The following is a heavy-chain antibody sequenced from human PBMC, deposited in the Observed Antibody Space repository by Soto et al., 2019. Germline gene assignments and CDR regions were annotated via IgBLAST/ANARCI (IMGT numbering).Heavy chain of an antibody. Sequence: GGSLRLSCSASGFSITDYAMSWVRQAPGKGLEWVSSISDSGTETFYGDSVKGRFAISRDTSKNTVYMQMNNLRAEDTALYYCAKDGIRKDDYWGQGTVVTVSS. V-gene: IGHV3-23*01. CDR2: ISDSGTET. CDR1: GFSITDYA. J-gene: IGHJ4*02. CDR3: AKDGIRKDDY.